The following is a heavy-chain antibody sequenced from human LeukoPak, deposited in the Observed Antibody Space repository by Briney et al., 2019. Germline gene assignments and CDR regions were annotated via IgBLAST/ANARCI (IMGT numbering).Heavy chain of an antibody. CDR3: ARHGLERRIHLPSIDY. D-gene: IGHD1-1*01. Sequence: KHGESLKISCKGSGYSFTSYWIGWVRQMPGKGLEWMGIIYPGDSDTRYSPSFQGQVTISADKSISTAYLQWSSLKASDTAMYYCARHGLERRIHLPSIDYWGQGTLVTVSS. V-gene: IGHV5-51*01. CDR2: IYPGDSDT. CDR1: GYSFTSYW. J-gene: IGHJ4*02.